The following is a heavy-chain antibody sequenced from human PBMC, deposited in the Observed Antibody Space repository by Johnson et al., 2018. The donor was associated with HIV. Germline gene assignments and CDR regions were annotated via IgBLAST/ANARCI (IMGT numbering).Heavy chain of an antibody. CDR1: GFTFSRYD. D-gene: IGHD6-6*01. V-gene: IGHV3-13*01. J-gene: IGHJ3*02. CDR2: IGAAGDT. CDR3: AKGHHLLSIAARPYNPIDI. Sequence: MQLVESGGGLVKPGGSLRLSCAASGFTFSRYDMHWVRQVTGKGLEWVSAIGAAGDTYYSDSVKGRITISRENAKNSLYLQMNSLRAEDTAVYYCAKGHHLLSIAARPYNPIDIWGQGTMVTVSS.